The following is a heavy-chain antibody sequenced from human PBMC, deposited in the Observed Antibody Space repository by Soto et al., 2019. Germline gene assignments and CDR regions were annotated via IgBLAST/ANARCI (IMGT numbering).Heavy chain of an antibody. Sequence: QVQLVESGGGVIQPGTSLSLSCGSSGFTFRSFGMYWVRQAPGKGLESVAVVSYDGNHKYYADSVKGRFTVSRDNAKNMLYLQMNSLRGEDTAVYYCAKDVGQQLVLNYGMDVWGQGTTVTVSS. D-gene: IGHD6-13*01. CDR3: AKDVGQQLVLNYGMDV. CDR1: GFTFRSFG. CDR2: VSYDGNHK. V-gene: IGHV3-30*18. J-gene: IGHJ6*02.